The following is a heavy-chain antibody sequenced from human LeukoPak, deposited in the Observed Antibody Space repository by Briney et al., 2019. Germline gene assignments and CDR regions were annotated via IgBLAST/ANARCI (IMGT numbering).Heavy chain of an antibody. V-gene: IGHV6-1*01. CDR2: TYYRSEWHT. D-gene: IGHD1-26*01. CDR1: GDSVSNKNAA. CDR3: ASGWALS. Sequence: SQTLSLTCAVSGDSVSNKNAAWNWIRQSPSRGLEWLGRTYYRSEWHTDYAFSVKGRITINADTSKNQFCLQLGYVTPEDTAVYYCASGWALSWGQGTLVTVSS. J-gene: IGHJ5*02.